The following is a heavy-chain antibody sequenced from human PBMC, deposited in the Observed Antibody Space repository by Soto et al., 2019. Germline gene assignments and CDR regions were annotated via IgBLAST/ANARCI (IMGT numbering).Heavy chain of an antibody. CDR2: ISSSSSTI. CDR3: ARDKTLSVAGTISAFDI. J-gene: IGHJ3*02. Sequence: EVQLVESGGGLVQPGGSLRLSCAASGFTFSSYSMNWVRQAPGKGLEWVSYISSSSSTIYYADSVKGRFTISRDNAKNSLYLQMNSLRDEDTAVYYCARDKTLSVAGTISAFDIWGQGTMVTVSS. CDR1: GFTFSSYS. V-gene: IGHV3-48*02. D-gene: IGHD6-19*01.